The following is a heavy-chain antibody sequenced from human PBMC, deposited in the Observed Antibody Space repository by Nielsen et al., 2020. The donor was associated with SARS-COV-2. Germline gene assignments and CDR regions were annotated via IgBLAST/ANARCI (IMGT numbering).Heavy chain of an antibody. V-gene: IGHV3-23*01. CDR1: GFTFSSYA. J-gene: IGHJ4*02. D-gene: IGHD5-24*01. CDR2: ISAST. Sequence: GGSLRLSCAASGFTFSSYAMSWVRQAPGKGLEWVSAISASTYYADSVKGRFTISRDNSKNTLYLQMNSLRAEDTAVYYCAKGESLDYWGQGTLVTVSS. CDR3: AKGESLDY.